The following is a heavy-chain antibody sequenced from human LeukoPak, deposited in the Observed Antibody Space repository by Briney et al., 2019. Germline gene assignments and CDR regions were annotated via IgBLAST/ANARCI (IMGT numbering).Heavy chain of an antibody. J-gene: IGHJ4*02. D-gene: IGHD6-19*01. CDR1: GFTFSSYS. CDR3: ARDLSVAGRTYYFAY. CDR2: ISSSSSYI. Sequence: PGGSLRLSCAASGFTFSSYSMNWVRQAPGKGLEWVSSISSSSSYIYYADSVKGRFTISRDNAKNSLYLQMNSLRAEDTAVYYCARDLSVAGRTYYFAYWGQGTLVTVSS. V-gene: IGHV3-21*01.